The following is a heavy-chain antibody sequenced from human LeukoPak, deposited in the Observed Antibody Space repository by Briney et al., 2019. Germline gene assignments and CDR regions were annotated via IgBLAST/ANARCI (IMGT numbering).Heavy chain of an antibody. CDR3: AIDYCGGSTCYKWIESFQQ. CDR1: GGSISSSSYY. CDR2: IYYSGST. Sequence: PSETLSLTCTVSGGSISSSSYYWGWIRQPPGKGLEWIGSIYYSGSTYYNPPLKSRVTISVDTSKNQFSLKLSSVTAADTGIYYCAIDYCGGSTCYKWIESFQQWGQGTLVTVFS. J-gene: IGHJ1*01. D-gene: IGHD2-15*01. V-gene: IGHV4-39*07.